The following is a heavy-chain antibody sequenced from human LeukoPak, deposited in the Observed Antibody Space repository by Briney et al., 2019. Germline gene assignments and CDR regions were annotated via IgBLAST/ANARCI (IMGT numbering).Heavy chain of an antibody. CDR1: GFTFRNHW. CDR3: ARDQRVTGRPDIDY. CDR2: ISSDGSST. D-gene: IGHD6-6*01. J-gene: IGHJ4*02. Sequence: PGGSLRLSCAASGFTFRNHWMHWVRQTPGKGLVWVSRISSDGSSTTYADSVKGRFTISRDNAKNTLYLQMNNLRAEDTAMYYCARDQRVTGRPDIDYWGKGTLVTVSS. V-gene: IGHV3-74*03.